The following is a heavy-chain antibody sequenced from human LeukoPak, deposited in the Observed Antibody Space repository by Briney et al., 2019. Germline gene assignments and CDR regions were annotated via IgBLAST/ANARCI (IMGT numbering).Heavy chain of an antibody. V-gene: IGHV3-30*04. CDR2: ISYDGSNK. CDR3: ARDNSLRDTAWWFDP. J-gene: IGHJ5*02. CDR1: GFTFSSYA. D-gene: IGHD5-24*01. Sequence: GGSLRLSCAASGFTFSSYAMHWVRQAPGKGLEWVAVISYDGSNKYYADSVKGRFTISRDNSKNTLYLQMNSLRAEDTAVYYCARDNSLRDTAWWFDPWGQGTLVTVSS.